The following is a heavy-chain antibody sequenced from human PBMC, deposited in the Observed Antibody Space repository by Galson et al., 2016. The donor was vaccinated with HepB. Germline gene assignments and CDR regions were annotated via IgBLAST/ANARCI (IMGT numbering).Heavy chain of an antibody. D-gene: IGHD3-16*01. J-gene: IGHJ4*02. CDR1: GGSISSGDYY. CDR2: IYYSGST. CDR3: ARGSAFGGVDN. Sequence: TLSLTCTVSGGSISSGDYYWSWIRQPPGKGLEWIGYIYYSGSTYHSPSLKSRVTISVDTSKNQFSLKLNSVTAADTAMYYCARGSAFGGVDNWGQGTLVTVSS. V-gene: IGHV4-30-4*01.